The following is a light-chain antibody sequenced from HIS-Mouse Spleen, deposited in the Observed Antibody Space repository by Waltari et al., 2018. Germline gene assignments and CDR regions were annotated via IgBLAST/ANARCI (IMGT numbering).Light chain of an antibody. Sequence: QSVLTQPPSASGTPGQRVTISCSGSRSNIGSNYVYWYQQLPGTAPKLVIYRNNQRPSSGPDRFSGCKSGTSSSLAISGLRSEDESDYYCAAWDDSLSGLVVFGGGTKLTVL. V-gene: IGLV1-47*01. CDR3: AAWDDSLSGLVV. CDR1: RSNIGSNY. CDR2: RNN. J-gene: IGLJ2*01.